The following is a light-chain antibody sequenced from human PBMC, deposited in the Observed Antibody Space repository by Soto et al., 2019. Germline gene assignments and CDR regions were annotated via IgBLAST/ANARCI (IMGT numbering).Light chain of an antibody. J-gene: IGKJ4*01. Sequence: EIVLTQSPATLSLSPGERATLSCRASQSVSSYLAWYQQKPGQAPRLLIYDASNRATGIPARFSGSGSGTDLTLTISSLEPEDFAVYYCQQRSNGPPRLTFGGGTKVEIK. CDR1: QSVSSY. CDR3: QQRSNGPPRLT. CDR2: DAS. V-gene: IGKV3-11*01.